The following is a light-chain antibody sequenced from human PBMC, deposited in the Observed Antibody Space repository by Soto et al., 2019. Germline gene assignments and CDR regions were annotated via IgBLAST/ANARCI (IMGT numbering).Light chain of an antibody. CDR3: QKYNSAPRT. CDR2: AAS. V-gene: IGKV1-27*01. CDR1: QGISNY. Sequence: DIQMTQSPSSLSASVGDRVTITCRASQGISNYLAWYQQKPGKVPKLLIYAASTLHSGVPSRFSGSGYGTDFTLTISSLQPEDVATYYCQKYNSAPRTFGQGTKVEIK. J-gene: IGKJ1*01.